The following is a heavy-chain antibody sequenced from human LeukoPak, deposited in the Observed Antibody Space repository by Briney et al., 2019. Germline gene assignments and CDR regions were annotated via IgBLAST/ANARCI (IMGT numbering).Heavy chain of an antibody. D-gene: IGHD3-22*01. CDR3: AKDDEPYYYDSSGYPTVDY. Sequence: SGGSLRLSCAASGFTFSSYSMNWVRQAPGKGLEWVSSISSSSSYIYYADSVKGRFTISRDNSKNMLYLQMNSLRAEDTAVYYCAKDDEPYYYDSSGYPTVDYWGQGTLVTVSS. V-gene: IGHV3-21*04. CDR2: ISSSSSYI. CDR1: GFTFSSYS. J-gene: IGHJ4*02.